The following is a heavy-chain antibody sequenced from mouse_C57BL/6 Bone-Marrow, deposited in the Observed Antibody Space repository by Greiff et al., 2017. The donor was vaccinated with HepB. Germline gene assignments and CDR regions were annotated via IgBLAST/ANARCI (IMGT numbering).Heavy chain of an antibody. Sequence: EVQLVESGGGLVKPGGSLKLSCAASGFTFSSYAMSWVRQTPEKRLEWVATISDGGSYTYYPDNVKGRFTISRDNAKNNLYLQMSHLKSEDTAMYYCARGGDYYGSSPAWFAYWGQGTLVTVSA. V-gene: IGHV5-4*01. D-gene: IGHD1-1*01. CDR2: ISDGGSYT. J-gene: IGHJ3*01. CDR3: ARGGDYYGSSPAWFAY. CDR1: GFTFSSYA.